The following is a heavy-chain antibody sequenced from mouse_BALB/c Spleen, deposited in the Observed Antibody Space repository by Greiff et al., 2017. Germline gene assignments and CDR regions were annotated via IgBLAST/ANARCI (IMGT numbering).Heavy chain of an antibody. CDR2: INPSTGYT. J-gene: IGHJ3*01. CDR3: ARSYYCGSSWFAY. CDR1: GYTFTSYW. V-gene: IGHV1-7*01. Sequence: VKLQESGAELAKPGASVKMSCKASGYTFTSYWMHWVKQRPGQGLEWIGYINPSTGYTEYNQKFKDKATLTADKSSSTAYMQLSSLTSEDSAVYYCARSYYCGSSWFAYWGQGTLVTVSA. D-gene: IGHD1-1*01.